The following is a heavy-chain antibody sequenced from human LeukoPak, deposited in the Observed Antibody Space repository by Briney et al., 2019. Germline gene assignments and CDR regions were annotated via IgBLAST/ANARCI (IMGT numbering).Heavy chain of an antibody. CDR2: INPSGGST. J-gene: IGHJ4*02. D-gene: IGHD3-22*01. CDR1: GYTFTSYY. CDR3: ARVIGASGYYDSSGYYDY. V-gene: IGHV1-46*01. Sequence: ASVKVSCKASGYTFTSYYMHWVRQAPGQGLEWMGIINPSGGSTSYAQKFQGRVTMTRDTSTSTVYMELSSLRSEDTAVYYCARVIGASGYYDSSGYYDYWGQGTLVTVSS.